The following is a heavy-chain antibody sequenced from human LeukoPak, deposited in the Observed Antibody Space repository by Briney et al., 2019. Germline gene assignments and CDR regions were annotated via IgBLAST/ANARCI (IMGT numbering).Heavy chain of an antibody. J-gene: IGHJ4*02. D-gene: IGHD2-2*01. CDR1: GGSFSGYY. V-gene: IGHV4-34*01. Sequence: SETLSLTCAVYGGSFSGYYWSWIRQPPRKGLEWIGEINHSGSTNYNPSLKSRVTISVDTSKNQFSLKLSSVTAADTAVYYCARGRGYCSSTSCHGRLFDYWGQGTLVTVSS. CDR3: ARGRGYCSSTSCHGRLFDY. CDR2: INHSGST.